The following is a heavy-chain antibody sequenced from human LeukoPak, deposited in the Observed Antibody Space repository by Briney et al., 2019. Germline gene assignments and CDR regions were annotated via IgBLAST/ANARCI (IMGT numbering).Heavy chain of an antibody. V-gene: IGHV4-39*02. Sequence: SETLSLTCTVSSASISSSPYYWGWIRQSPGKGLEWIGSISYSGTTYYNPSLKSRVTISVDTSKNHFSLKLSSVTAADTAVYYCARTDGNWHFDLWGRGTLVTVSP. D-gene: IGHD1-26*01. CDR1: SASISSSPYY. J-gene: IGHJ2*01. CDR2: ISYSGTT. CDR3: ARTDGNWHFDL.